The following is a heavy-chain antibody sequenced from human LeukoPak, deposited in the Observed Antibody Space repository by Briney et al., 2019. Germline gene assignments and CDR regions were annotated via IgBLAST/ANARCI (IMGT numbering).Heavy chain of an antibody. Sequence: PSGTLSLTCAVSGDSLRSSNWWGWVRQPPGKGLEWIGEIYHSGTTYYNPSLKSRVTISVDRSKNQFSLKLSSVTAADTAVYYCAREGVVVPAVPPPWGQGTLVTVSS. CDR3: AREGVVVPAVPPP. D-gene: IGHD2-2*01. V-gene: IGHV4-4*02. J-gene: IGHJ5*02. CDR2: IYHSGTT. CDR1: GDSLRSSNW.